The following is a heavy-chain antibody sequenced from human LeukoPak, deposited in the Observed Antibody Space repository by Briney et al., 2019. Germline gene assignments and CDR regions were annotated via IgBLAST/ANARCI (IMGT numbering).Heavy chain of an antibody. J-gene: IGHJ6*03. V-gene: IGHV4-39*07. CDR2: IYYSGST. CDR3: ARVPIVGASYMDI. CDR1: GGSISSSSYY. Sequence: PSETLSLTCTVSGGSISSSSYYWGWIRQPPGKGLEWIGTIYYSGSTYYNPSLKSRVTISVDTSKNQFSLKLSSVTAADTAVYYCARVPIVGASYMDIWGKGTTVTVSS. D-gene: IGHD1-26*01.